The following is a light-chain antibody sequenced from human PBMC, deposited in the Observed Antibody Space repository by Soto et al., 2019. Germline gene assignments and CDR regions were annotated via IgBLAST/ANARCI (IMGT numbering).Light chain of an antibody. Sequence: DIQMTQSPSSLSASVGDRVTITCPASQDISNYLNWYQQKLGKAPKLLIYDASNLETGVPSRFSGRASGKDFTFTISRQPQDDIATYYCQQYSHLITFGQGTRLEIK. V-gene: IGKV1-33*01. CDR3: QQYSHLIT. CDR2: DAS. CDR1: QDISNY. J-gene: IGKJ5*01.